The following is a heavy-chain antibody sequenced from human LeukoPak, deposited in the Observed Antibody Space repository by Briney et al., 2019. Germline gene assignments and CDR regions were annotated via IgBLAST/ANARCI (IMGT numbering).Heavy chain of an antibody. CDR2: TNLEHGNT. V-gene: IGHV1-24*01. D-gene: IGHD6-19*01. Sequence: EASVTVSFTLSGSSLIELSTHWVRHAPGQGLGWMGGTNLEHGNTVYAQNFQGSITMTEDTTTDTTYMEVKSLTSEDTAIYYCAKGVAVAGTPPGGDYWGQGTLLSVSS. CDR1: GSSLIELS. CDR3: AKGVAVAGTPPGGDY. J-gene: IGHJ4*02.